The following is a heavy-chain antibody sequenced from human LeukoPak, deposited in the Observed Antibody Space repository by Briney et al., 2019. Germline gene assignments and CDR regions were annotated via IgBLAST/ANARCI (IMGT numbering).Heavy chain of an antibody. CDR3: ARGALGFDY. CDR1: GFTFSSYD. Sequence: PGGSLRLSCAASGFTFSSYDIQWVRQATGKGLEWVSSIGTAGDTYYAGSVKGRFTLSRENAKESSYLQMNNLGAGDTAVYYCARGALGFDYWGQGALVTVSS. J-gene: IGHJ4*02. V-gene: IGHV3-13*01. CDR2: IGTAGDT.